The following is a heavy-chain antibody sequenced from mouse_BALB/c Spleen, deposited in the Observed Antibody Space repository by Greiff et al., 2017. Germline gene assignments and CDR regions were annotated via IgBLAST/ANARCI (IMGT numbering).Heavy chain of an antibody. D-gene: IGHD2-1*01. CDR3: ARHGVNYYAMDY. CDR1: GFTFSSYT. CDR2: ISNGGGST. V-gene: IGHV5-12-2*01. J-gene: IGHJ4*01. Sequence: DVMVVESGGGLVQPGGSLKLSCAASGFTFSSYTMSWVRQTPEKRLEWVAYISNGGGSTYYPDTVKGRFTISRDNAKNTLYLQMSSLKSEDTAMYYCARHGVNYYAMDYWGQGTSVTVSS.